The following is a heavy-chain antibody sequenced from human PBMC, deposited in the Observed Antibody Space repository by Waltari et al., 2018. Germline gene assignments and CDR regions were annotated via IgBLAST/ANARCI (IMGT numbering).Heavy chain of an antibody. CDR1: GGALSSYA. J-gene: IGHJ3*01. D-gene: IGHD6-19*01. Sequence: QVQLVQSGAEVKKPGSSVRVSCKASGGALSSYAIRWVRQAPGQGLEWMGGMIPMFGAPNYAQKFQGRITITTDESTRTDYRELSSLRSDDTAVYFCATSSSGWYQDASDVWG. V-gene: IGHV1-69*05. CDR2: MIPMFGAP. CDR3: ATSSSGWYQDASDV.